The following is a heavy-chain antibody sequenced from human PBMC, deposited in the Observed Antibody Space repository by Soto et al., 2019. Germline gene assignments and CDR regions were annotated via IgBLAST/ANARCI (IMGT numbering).Heavy chain of an antibody. CDR3: TRGGATVTAPWGYYYYGMDV. J-gene: IGHJ6*02. CDR2: IRSKAYGGTT. D-gene: IGHD4-4*01. Sequence: GGSLRLSCTASGFTFGDYAMSWFRQAPGKGLEWVGFIRSKAYGGTTEYAASVKGRFTISRDDSKSIAYLQMSSLKTEDTAVYYCTRGGATVTAPWGYYYYGMDVWGQGTTVTVSS. CDR1: GFTFGDYA. V-gene: IGHV3-49*03.